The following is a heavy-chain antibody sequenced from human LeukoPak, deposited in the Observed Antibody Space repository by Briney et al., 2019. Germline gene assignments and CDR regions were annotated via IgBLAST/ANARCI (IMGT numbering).Heavy chain of an antibody. CDR2: ISAYNGNT. J-gene: IGHJ4*02. CDR1: GYTFTSYY. Sequence: ASVKVSCKASGYTFTSYYMHWVRQAPGQGLEWMGWISAYNGNTNYAQKLQGRVTMTTDTSTSTAYMELRSLRSDDTAVYYCARKYSSSWSYYFDYWGQGTLVTVSS. D-gene: IGHD6-13*01. V-gene: IGHV1-18*04. CDR3: ARKYSSSWSYYFDY.